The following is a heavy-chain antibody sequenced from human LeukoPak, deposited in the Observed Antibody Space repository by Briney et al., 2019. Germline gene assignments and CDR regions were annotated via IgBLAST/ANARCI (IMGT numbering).Heavy chain of an antibody. CDR3: AKTEDSSSWYSYFDY. Sequence: PGGSLRLSCAASGFTFSSYGMSWVRQAPGKGLEWVSAISGSGGSTYYADSVKGRFTISRDNSKNTLYLQMNSLRAEDTAVYYCAKTEDSSSWYSYFDYWGQGTLVTVSS. J-gene: IGHJ4*02. D-gene: IGHD6-13*01. CDR2: ISGSGGST. CDR1: GFTFSSYG. V-gene: IGHV3-23*01.